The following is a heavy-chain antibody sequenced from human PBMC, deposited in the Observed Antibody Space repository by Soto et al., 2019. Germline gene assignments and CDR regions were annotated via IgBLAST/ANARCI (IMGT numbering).Heavy chain of an antibody. Sequence: PGGSLRLSCAASGFTLSNFWMHRVRQVPGKGLVWVSRINDDGSRTKYADSVEGRLTISRDTAKNTLYLQMDSLRVEDTAVYYCVRDHHDYDFWSGNPRGYFDLWGRGTLVTVSS. CDR2: INDDGSRT. J-gene: IGHJ2*01. D-gene: IGHD3-3*01. CDR3: VRDHHDYDFWSGNPRGYFDL. V-gene: IGHV3-74*01. CDR1: GFTLSNFW.